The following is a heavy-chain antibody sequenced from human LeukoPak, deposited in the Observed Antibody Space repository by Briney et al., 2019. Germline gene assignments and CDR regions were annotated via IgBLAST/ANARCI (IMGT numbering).Heavy chain of an antibody. CDR2: INPNSGGT. Sequence: ASVKVSCKASGYTFTGYYMHWVRQAPGQGLEWMGWINPNSGGTNYAQKFQGRVTMTRDTSISTAYMELSRLRSDDTAVYYCARGTESSIYYDGSGYPYMDVWGKGTTVTVSS. CDR3: ARGTESSIYYDGSGYPYMDV. V-gene: IGHV1-2*02. CDR1: GYTFTGYY. D-gene: IGHD3-22*01. J-gene: IGHJ6*03.